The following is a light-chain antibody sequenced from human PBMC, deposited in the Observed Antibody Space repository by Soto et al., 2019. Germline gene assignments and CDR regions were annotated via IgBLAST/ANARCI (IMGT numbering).Light chain of an antibody. V-gene: IGLV2-14*01. CDR1: SSDVGGYNS. Sequence: QSALTQPASVSGSPGQSITISCTGTSSDVGGYNSVSWYQKHPGKAPKLMIYEVRNRPSGVSNRFSASKSGNTASLTISGLQAEDEADYYCSSYTSSSTLVLFGGGTKVTDL. CDR2: EVR. CDR3: SSYTSSSTLVL. J-gene: IGLJ2*01.